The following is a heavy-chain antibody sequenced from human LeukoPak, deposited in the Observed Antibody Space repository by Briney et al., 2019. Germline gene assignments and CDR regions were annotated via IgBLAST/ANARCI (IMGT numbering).Heavy chain of an antibody. D-gene: IGHD3-10*02. CDR2: ISDTGNT. CDR1: GFTLSSYA. J-gene: IGHJ6*04. V-gene: IGHV3-23*01. CDR3: AELGITMIGGV. Sequence: GGSLRLSCAASGFTLSSYAMSWVRQAPGKGLEWVSAISDTGNTYHADSVRGRFTISRDNAKHSLYLQMNSLRAEDTAVYYCAELGITMIGGVWGKGTTVTISS.